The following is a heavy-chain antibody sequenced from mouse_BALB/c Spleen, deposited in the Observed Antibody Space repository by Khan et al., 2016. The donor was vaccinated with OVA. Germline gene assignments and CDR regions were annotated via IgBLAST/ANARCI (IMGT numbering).Heavy chain of an antibody. CDR2: INYSGNT. V-gene: IGHV3-2*02. CDR1: GYSITSEYA. D-gene: IGHD2-4*01. J-gene: IGHJ3*01. Sequence: EVKLLESGPGLVKPSQSLSLTCTVTGYSITSEYAWNWIRQFPGNELEWMGYINYSGNTRYNPSLKSRISITRDTPKNQFFLQLTSVTTEDTATYYCTRKDYYDYDPFPYWGQGTLVTVS. CDR3: TRKDYYDYDPFPY.